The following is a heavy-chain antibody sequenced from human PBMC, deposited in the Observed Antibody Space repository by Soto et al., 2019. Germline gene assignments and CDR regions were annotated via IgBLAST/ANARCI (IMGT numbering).Heavy chain of an antibody. CDR1: GFTFSNAW. CDR2: IKSKTDGGTT. J-gene: IGHJ4*02. V-gene: IGHV3-15*01. D-gene: IGHD2-15*01. Sequence: GSLRLSCAASGFTFSNAWMSWVRQAPGKGLEWVGRIKSKTDGGTTDYAAPVKGRFTISRDDSKNTLYLQMNSLKTEDTAVYYCTTAGYCSGGSCYEGPFDYWGQGTLVTVSS. CDR3: TTAGYCSGGSCYEGPFDY.